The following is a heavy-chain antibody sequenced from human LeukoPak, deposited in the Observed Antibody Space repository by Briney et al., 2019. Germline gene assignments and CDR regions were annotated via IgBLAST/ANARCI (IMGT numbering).Heavy chain of an antibody. CDR1: GFTFDDYA. D-gene: IGHD5-18*01. J-gene: IGHJ3*02. V-gene: IGHV3-9*01. CDR2: ISWNSGSI. Sequence: GGSLRLSCAASGFTFDDYAMHWVRQAPGKGLEWVSGISWNSGSIGYADSVKGRFTISRDNAKNSLYLQMNSLRAEDTALYYCAKSLYLTAMVYNAFDIWGQGTMVTVSS. CDR3: AKSLYLTAMVYNAFDI.